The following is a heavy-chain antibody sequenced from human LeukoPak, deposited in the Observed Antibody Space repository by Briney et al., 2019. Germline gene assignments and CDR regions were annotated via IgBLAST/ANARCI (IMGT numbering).Heavy chain of an antibody. CDR3: AKELHSYYHYGMDV. CDR2: ISGDGGST. D-gene: IGHD2-15*01. Sequence: GGSLRLSCAASGFTFDDYAMHWVRQAPGKGLEWVSPISGDGGSTYYADSVKGRFTISRDNSKNSLYLQMNSLRTEDTALYYCAKELHSYYHYGMDVWGQGTTVTVSS. V-gene: IGHV3-43*02. CDR1: GFTFDDYA. J-gene: IGHJ6*02.